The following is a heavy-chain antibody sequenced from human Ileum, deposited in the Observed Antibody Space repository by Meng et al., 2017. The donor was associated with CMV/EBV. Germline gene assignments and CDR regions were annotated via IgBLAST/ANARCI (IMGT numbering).Heavy chain of an antibody. J-gene: IGHJ4*02. V-gene: IGHV3-7*01. Sequence: GGSLRLSCAASGFTFSRYWMTWVRKAPGKGLEWVVNINQDGTKIYYVDSVKGRFTVSRDNARNSVYLQLNSLTAEDTAVYYCARIGYTSSSLDYWGRGALVTVSS. D-gene: IGHD5-18*01. CDR2: INQDGTKI. CDR3: ARIGYTSSSLDY. CDR1: GFTFSRYW.